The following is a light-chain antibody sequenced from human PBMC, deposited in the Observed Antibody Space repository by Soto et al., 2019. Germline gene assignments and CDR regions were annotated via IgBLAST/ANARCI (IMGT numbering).Light chain of an antibody. CDR3: QQDGSSRPYT. J-gene: IGKJ2*01. CDR1: QSVSSSY. CDR2: GAS. Sequence: EIVLTQSPGTLSLSPGERATLSCRASQSVSSSYLAWYQHKPGQAPMLLIYGASSRATGIPDRFSGSGSGTDFTLTISRLEPEDSAVYYCQQDGSSRPYTFGQGTKLEIK. V-gene: IGKV3-20*01.